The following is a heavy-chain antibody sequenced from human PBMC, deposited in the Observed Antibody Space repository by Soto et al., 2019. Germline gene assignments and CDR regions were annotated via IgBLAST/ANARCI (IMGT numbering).Heavy chain of an antibody. V-gene: IGHV1-69*02. CDR2: IIPILGIA. CDR1: GGTFTSYT. D-gene: IGHD2-15*01. J-gene: IGHJ6*02. Sequence: QVQLVQSGAEVKKPGSSVKVSCKASGGTFTSYTIGWVRQAPGQGLEWMGRIIPILGIANYAQKFQGRVTITADKSTSTAYMELSSLRSEDTAVYYCARTYCSGGSCSGQTSYYYGMDVWGHGTTVTVSS. CDR3: ARTYCSGGSCSGQTSYYYGMDV.